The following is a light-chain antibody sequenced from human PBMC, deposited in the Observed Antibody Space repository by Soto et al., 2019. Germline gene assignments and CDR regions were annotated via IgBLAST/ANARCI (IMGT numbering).Light chain of an antibody. CDR2: AAS. V-gene: IGKV1-39*01. J-gene: IGKJ1*01. Sequence: DIHLTHSPSSLSASLGDRFTSSVRASQSISRYLNWYQQKPGKAPNLLIYAASSLQSGVPSRFSGSGSGTDFTLTISSLQPEDFATYYCQQLNSYPWTFGQGTKVDIK. CDR1: QSISRY. CDR3: QQLNSYPWT.